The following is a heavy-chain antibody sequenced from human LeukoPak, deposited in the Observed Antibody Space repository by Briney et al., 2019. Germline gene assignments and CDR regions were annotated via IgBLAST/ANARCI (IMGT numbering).Heavy chain of an antibody. CDR2: VYYSGST. D-gene: IGHD1-26*01. CDR1: GGSVSGYY. V-gene: IGHV4-59*02. CDR3: ARENGRWELPSYFDY. J-gene: IGHJ4*02. Sequence: PSETLSLTCVVSGGSVSGYYWGWIRQPPGRGLEWIGYVYYSGSTNYNPSLKSRVTISVDTSKNQFSLKLSSVTAADTAVYYCARENGRWELPSYFDYWGQGTLVTASS.